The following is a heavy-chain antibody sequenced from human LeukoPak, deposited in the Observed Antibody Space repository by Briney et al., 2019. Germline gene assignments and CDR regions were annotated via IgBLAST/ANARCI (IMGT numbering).Heavy chain of an antibody. CDR1: GFTFSSYE. CDR2: ISRSGSTI. D-gene: IGHD4-23*01. V-gene: IGHV3-48*03. J-gene: IGHJ4*02. Sequence: GGSLRLSCAASGFTFSSYEMHWVRQAPGKGLEWVSYISRSGSTIYYADSVKGRFTISRDNAKNSLYLQMSSLRAEDTAVYYCARDYGGSSPFDYWGQGTLVTVSS. CDR3: ARDYGGSSPFDY.